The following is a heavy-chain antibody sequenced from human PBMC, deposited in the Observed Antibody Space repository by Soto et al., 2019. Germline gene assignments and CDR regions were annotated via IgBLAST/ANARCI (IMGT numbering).Heavy chain of an antibody. J-gene: IGHJ4*02. Sequence: EVQLVESGGGLVQPGGSLRLSCAASGFTLSDHYMDWVRQAPGKGLEWVGRTRNKANGYTTEYAASVKGRFTISRDDSMNSLYLQMNSLITEDTAVYYCASEPQLTSLTVFDYWGQGTPVTVSS. CDR1: GFTLSDHY. D-gene: IGHD3-9*01. CDR3: ASEPQLTSLTVFDY. CDR2: TRNKANGYTT. V-gene: IGHV3-72*01.